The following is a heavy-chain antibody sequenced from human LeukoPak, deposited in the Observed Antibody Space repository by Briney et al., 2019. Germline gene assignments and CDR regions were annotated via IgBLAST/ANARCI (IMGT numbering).Heavy chain of an antibody. CDR3: ARSQSSSLIDY. J-gene: IGHJ4*02. D-gene: IGHD6-13*01. Sequence: PGGSLRLSCAASGFSLSAYGVHWVRQAPGKGLEWVAVIWYDGTSKDSADSVKGRFTFSRDNSKNTLYLQMNSLTVEDTAVYYCARSQSSSLIDYWGQGTLVTVSS. V-gene: IGHV3-33*01. CDR2: IWYDGTSK. CDR1: GFSLSAYG.